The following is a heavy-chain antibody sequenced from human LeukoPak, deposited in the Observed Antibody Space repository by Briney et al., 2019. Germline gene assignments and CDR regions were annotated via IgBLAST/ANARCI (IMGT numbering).Heavy chain of an antibody. J-gene: IGHJ4*02. CDR2: ISAYNGNT. Sequence: GASVKVSCKASGYTFTSYGISWVRQAPGQGLEWMGWISAYNGNTNYAQKLQGRVTMTTDTSTSTAYMELRSLRSDDTAVYYCARDTPGSGWTTILFDYWGQGTLVTVSS. D-gene: IGHD6-19*01. V-gene: IGHV1-18*01. CDR3: ARDTPGSGWTTILFDY. CDR1: GYTFTSYG.